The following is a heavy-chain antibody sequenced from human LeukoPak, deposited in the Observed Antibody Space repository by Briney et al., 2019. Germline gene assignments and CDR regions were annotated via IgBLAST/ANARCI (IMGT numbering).Heavy chain of an antibody. D-gene: IGHD2-2*01. Sequence: PGGSLRLSCAASGFTFSNAWMSWVRQAPGKGLEWVGRIKSKTDGGTTDYAASVKGRFTISRDDSKNTLYLQMNSLKTEDTAVYYCTTSVYCSSTSCYVGGYWGQGTLVTVSS. V-gene: IGHV3-15*01. CDR3: TTSVYCSSTSCYVGGY. J-gene: IGHJ4*02. CDR1: GFTFSNAW. CDR2: IKSKTDGGTT.